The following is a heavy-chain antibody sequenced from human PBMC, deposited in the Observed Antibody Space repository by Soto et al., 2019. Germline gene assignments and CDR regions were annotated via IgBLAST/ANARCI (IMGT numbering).Heavy chain of an antibody. J-gene: IGHJ4*02. D-gene: IGHD4-17*01. CDR2: INPSGGST. CDR3: ARTLYGDNVDY. Sequence: ASVKVSCKASGYTFTSCYMHWVRQAPGQGLEWMGIINPSGGSTSYAQKFQGRVTMTRNTSISTAYMELSSLRSEDTAVYYCARTLYGDNVDYWGQGTLVTVSS. CDR1: GYTFTSCY. V-gene: IGHV1-46*01.